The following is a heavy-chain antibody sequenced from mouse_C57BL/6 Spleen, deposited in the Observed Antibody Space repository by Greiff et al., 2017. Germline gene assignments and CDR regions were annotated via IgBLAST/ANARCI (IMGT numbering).Heavy chain of an antibody. CDR3: ARGRYGAYAMDY. V-gene: IGHV5-15*04. Sequence: EVKLVESGGGLVQPGGSLKLSCAASGFTFSDYGMAWVRQAPRQGPEWVAFISNLAYSIYYADTVTGRFTISRENAKNTLYLEMSSLRSEDTAMYYCARGRYGAYAMDYWGQGTSVTVSS. CDR2: ISNLAYSI. D-gene: IGHD2-10*02. J-gene: IGHJ4*01. CDR1: GFTFSDYG.